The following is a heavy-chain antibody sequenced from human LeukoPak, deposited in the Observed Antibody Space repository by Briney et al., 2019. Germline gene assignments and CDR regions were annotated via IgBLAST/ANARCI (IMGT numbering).Heavy chain of an antibody. J-gene: IGHJ4*02. V-gene: IGHV3-23*01. D-gene: IGHD3-16*02. Sequence: PPGGSLRLSCAASGFTFSSYAMSWVRQAPGKGLEWVSAISGSGGSTYYADSVKGRFTISRDNSKNTLYLQMNSLRAEDTAVYYCAKIPVITFGGVIYYFDYWGQGTLVTVSS. CDR3: AKIPVITFGGVIYYFDY. CDR1: GFTFSSYA. CDR2: ISGSGGST.